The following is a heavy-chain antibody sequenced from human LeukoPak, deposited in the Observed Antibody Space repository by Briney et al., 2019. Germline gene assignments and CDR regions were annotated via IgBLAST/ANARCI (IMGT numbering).Heavy chain of an antibody. CDR1: GFTFSSYG. V-gene: IGHV3-30*18. CDR2: ISYDGSNK. J-gene: IGHJ4*02. CDR3: GKVRKPRALLGVFDY. Sequence: PGGSLRLSCAASGFTFSSYGMHWVRQAPGKGLEWVAVISYDGSNKYYADSVKGRFTISRDNSKNTLYLQMNSLRAEDTAVYYCGKVRKPRALLGVFDYWGQGTLVTVSS. D-gene: IGHD3-16*01.